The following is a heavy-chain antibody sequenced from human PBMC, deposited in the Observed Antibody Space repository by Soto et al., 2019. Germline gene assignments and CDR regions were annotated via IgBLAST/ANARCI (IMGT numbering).Heavy chain of an antibody. J-gene: IGHJ4*02. Sequence: PSETLSLTCSVSVGSINYNSYHWGWILQPPGQGLEWIGSIFYTGTTFYNPSLESRVTMSVDTSKNSFSLHLTSVTAADTAVYFCARLVVVAPVANVWGQGTLVTVLL. D-gene: IGHD2-2*01. V-gene: IGHV4-39*02. CDR2: IFYTGTT. CDR1: VGSINYNSYH. CDR3: ARLVVVAPVANV.